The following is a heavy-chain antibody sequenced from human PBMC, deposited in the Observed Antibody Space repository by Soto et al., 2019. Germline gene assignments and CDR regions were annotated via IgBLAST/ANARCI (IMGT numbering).Heavy chain of an antibody. CDR2: IKSKTDGGTT. Sequence: GGSLRLSCAASGFTFSNAWMNCVRQAPGKGLEWVGRIKSKTDGGTTDYAAPVKGRFTISRDDSKNTLYLQMNSLKTEDTAVYYCTTDRWLQGRYYYYYYGMDVWGQGTTVTVSS. CDR3: TTDRWLQGRYYYYYYGMDV. V-gene: IGHV3-15*07. D-gene: IGHD5-12*01. J-gene: IGHJ6*02. CDR1: GFTFSNAW.